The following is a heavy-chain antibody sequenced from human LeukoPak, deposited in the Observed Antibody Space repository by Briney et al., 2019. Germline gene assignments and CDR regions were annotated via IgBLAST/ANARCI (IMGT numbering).Heavy chain of an antibody. CDR2: MNPNSGNT. CDR3: ARVEWELLYYYDIDV. Sequence: ASVKVSCKASVYTFTRYDINWVRQAARRGREWMGWMNPNSGNTDYAQKLQGRVTMTRNTSISTAHMELSSLRSEDRAVYYCARVEWELLYYYDIDVGGQGTTVTVPS. J-gene: IGHJ6*02. D-gene: IGHD1-26*01. V-gene: IGHV1-8*01. CDR1: VYTFTRYD.